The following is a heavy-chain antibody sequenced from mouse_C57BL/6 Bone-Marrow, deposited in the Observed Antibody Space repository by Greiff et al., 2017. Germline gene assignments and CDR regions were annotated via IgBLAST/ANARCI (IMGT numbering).Heavy chain of an antibody. CDR3: ARWLLRWYFDV. J-gene: IGHJ1*03. D-gene: IGHD2-3*01. V-gene: IGHV5-17*01. CDR1: GFTFSDYG. Sequence: EVQLQQSGGGLVKPGGSLKLSCAASGFTFSDYGMHWVRQAPEKGLEWVAYISSGSSTIYYADIVKGRFTISRDNAKNTLFLQMTSLRSEDTAMYYCARWLLRWYFDVWGTGTTVTVSS. CDR2: ISSGSSTI.